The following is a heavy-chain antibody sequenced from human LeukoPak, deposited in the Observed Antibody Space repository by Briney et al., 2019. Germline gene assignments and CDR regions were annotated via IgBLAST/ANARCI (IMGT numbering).Heavy chain of an antibody. D-gene: IGHD3-10*01. Sequence: GRSLRLSCAASGFTFSGSAICWVRQASGKGLEWVGRIRSKANSYATAYAASVKGRFTISRDDSKNTAYLQMNSLKTEDTAVYYCTSLITMVRGVIGLLNVNWGQGTLVTVSS. J-gene: IGHJ4*02. CDR1: GFTFSGSA. CDR3: TSLITMVRGVIGLLNVN. V-gene: IGHV3-73*01. CDR2: IRSKANSYAT.